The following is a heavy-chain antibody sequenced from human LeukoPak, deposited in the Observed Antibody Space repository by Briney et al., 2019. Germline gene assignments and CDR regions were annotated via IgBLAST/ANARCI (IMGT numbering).Heavy chain of an antibody. V-gene: IGHV3-30*04. CDR3: ARRENDY. CDR1: GFTFNSYV. CDR2: ISSDGSNK. D-gene: IGHD5-24*01. Sequence: GGSLRLSCAASGFTFNSYVMHWVRQAPGKGLEWVAVISSDGSNKYYADSVKGRFTVSRDNSKNTLYLQMNSLRAEDTAVYYCARRENDYWGQGTLVAVSS. J-gene: IGHJ4*02.